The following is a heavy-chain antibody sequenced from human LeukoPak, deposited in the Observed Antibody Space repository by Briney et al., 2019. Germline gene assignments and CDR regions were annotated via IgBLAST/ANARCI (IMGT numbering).Heavy chain of an antibody. CDR2: IHPNSGDT. CDR1: GYTLTSYL. CDR3: ARGGYCSSSTCYTKLDT. V-gene: IGHV1-2*02. J-gene: IGHJ5*02. D-gene: IGHD2-2*02. Sequence: ASVKVSCKASGYTLTSYLMNWVRQAPGQGLEWMGWIHPNSGDTNYAQNFQGRVTISRDTSISTAYLDLSRLRSDDTAVFYCARGGYCSSSTCYTKLDTWGQGTLVTVSS.